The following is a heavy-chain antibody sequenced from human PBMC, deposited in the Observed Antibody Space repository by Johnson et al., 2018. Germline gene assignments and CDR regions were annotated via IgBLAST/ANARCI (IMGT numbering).Heavy chain of an antibody. CDR3: ARSPTDVLTGYYYMDV. D-gene: IGHD3-9*01. V-gene: IGHV4-59*01. J-gene: IGHJ6*03. CDR1: GGSISGYY. CDR2: YSGST. Sequence: QVQLVQSGPGLVKPSETLSLTCSVSGGSISGYYWSWVRQPPGKGLEWIGYSGSTDYNPSLKSRITISVDRSKSQFSLKLRSVTAAVTAVYYCARSPTDVLTGYYYMDVWGKGTTVIVSS.